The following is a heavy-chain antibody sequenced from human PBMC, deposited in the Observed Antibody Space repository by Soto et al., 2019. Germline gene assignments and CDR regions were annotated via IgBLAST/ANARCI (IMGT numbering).Heavy chain of an antibody. J-gene: IGHJ6*02. Sequence: GGSLRLSCAASGFTFRSYSMNWVRQAPGKGLEWVSSISSSSSYIYYADSVKGRFTISRDNAKNSLYLQMNSLRAEDTAVYYCARGPRKQLVGERGYYYYYGMDVWGQGTTVTVSS. CDR2: ISSSSSYI. CDR1: GFTFRSYS. D-gene: IGHD6-6*01. CDR3: ARGPRKQLVGERGYYYYYGMDV. V-gene: IGHV3-21*01.